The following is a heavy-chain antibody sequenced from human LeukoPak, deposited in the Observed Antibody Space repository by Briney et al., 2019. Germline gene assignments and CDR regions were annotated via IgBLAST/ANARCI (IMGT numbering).Heavy chain of an antibody. V-gene: IGHV3-48*04. CDR2: ISSSSSTI. D-gene: IGHD1-26*01. J-gene: IGHJ4*02. CDR3: ARSLGTYSYFDY. Sequence: GSLRLSCAASGFTFSSCSMNWVRQAPGKGLEWVSFISSSSSTIYYADSVKGRFTISRDNAKNSLYLQMNSLRAEDTAVYYCARSLGTYSYFDYWGQGTLVTVSS. CDR1: GFTFSSCS.